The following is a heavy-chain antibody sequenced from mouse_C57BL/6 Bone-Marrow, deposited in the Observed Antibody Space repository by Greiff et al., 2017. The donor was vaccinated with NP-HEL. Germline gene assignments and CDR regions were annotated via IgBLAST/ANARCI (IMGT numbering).Heavy chain of an antibody. V-gene: IGHV1-74*01. Sequence: QVQLQQPGAGLVKPGASVKVSCTASGYTFTSYWMHWVQQRPGQGLEWIGRIHPSDSDTNYNQKFKGKATLTVDKSSSTGYLQLSSLTSEDSAVYYCAMEPHYCAMDYWGQGTSVTVSA. J-gene: IGHJ4*01. CDR1: GYTFTSYW. CDR3: AMEPHYCAMDY. CDR2: IHPSDSDT.